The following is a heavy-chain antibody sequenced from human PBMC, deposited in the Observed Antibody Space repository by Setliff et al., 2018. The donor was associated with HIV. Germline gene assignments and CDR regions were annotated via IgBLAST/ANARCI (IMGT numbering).Heavy chain of an antibody. CDR3: ARTREYRFGFGLGQFDP. V-gene: IGHV4-4*07. Sequence: SETLSLTCTVSGGSISSYYWSWIRQPAGKGLEWIGRIYPSGSASYNPSLKSRVSMSVDTPKNQFYLHLSSVTAADTAVYYCARTREYRFGFGLGQFDPWGQGTLVTVSS. CDR1: GGSISSYY. CDR2: IYPSGSA. J-gene: IGHJ5*01. D-gene: IGHD3-16*01.